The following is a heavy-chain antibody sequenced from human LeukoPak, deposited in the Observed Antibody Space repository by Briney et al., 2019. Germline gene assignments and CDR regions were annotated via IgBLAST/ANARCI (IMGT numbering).Heavy chain of an antibody. D-gene: IGHD3-22*01. V-gene: IGHV5-51*01. CDR1: GYSFTSYW. J-gene: IGHJ6*02. CDR3: ARRASGRYYYDSSGYSGGMDV. Sequence: GESLKISCKGSGYSFTSYWIGWVRQMPGKGLEWMGIIYPGDSDTRYSPSFQSQVTISADKSISTAYLQWSSLKASDTAMYYCARRASGRYYYDSSGYSGGMDVWGQGTTVTVSS. CDR2: IYPGDSDT.